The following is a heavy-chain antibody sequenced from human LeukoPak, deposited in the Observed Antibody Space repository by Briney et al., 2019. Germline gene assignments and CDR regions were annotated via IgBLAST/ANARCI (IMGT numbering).Heavy chain of an antibody. Sequence: ASVKVSCKASGYTFTSYYMHWVRQAPGQGLEWMGIINPSGGSTSYAQKFQGRVTMTTDTSTSTAHMELRSLRSDDTAVYYCARDFPPYNWNYGNWFDPWGQGTLVTVSS. CDR1: GYTFTSYY. D-gene: IGHD1-7*01. CDR3: ARDFPPYNWNYGNWFDP. J-gene: IGHJ5*02. CDR2: INPSGGST. V-gene: IGHV1-46*01.